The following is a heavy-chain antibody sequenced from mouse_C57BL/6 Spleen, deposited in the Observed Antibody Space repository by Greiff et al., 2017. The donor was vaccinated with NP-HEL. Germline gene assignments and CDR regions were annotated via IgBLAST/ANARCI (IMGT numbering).Heavy chain of an antibody. Sequence: QVQLQQPGAELVRPGTSVKLSCKASGYTFTSYWMHWVKQRPGQGLEWIGVIDPSDSYTNYNQKFKGKATLTVDTSSSTAYMQLSSLTSEDSAVYYCARDLLLSLVAYWGQGTLVTVSA. CDR3: ARDLLLSLVAY. V-gene: IGHV1-59*01. D-gene: IGHD2-1*01. CDR2: IDPSDSYT. CDR1: GYTFTSYW. J-gene: IGHJ3*01.